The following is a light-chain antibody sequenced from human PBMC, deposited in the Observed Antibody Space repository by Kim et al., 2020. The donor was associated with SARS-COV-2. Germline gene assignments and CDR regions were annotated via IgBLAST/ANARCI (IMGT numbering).Light chain of an antibody. CDR1: QSVSSY. CDR2: GAS. V-gene: IGKV3-15*01. J-gene: IGKJ2*01. CDR3: QQYNNWPYT. Sequence: VPREERAPPSCTASQSVSSYLAWYQQKPGQAPRLLIYGASTRATGIPARFSGSGSGTEFTLTISSLQSEDFAVYYCQQYNNWPYTFGQGTKLEI.